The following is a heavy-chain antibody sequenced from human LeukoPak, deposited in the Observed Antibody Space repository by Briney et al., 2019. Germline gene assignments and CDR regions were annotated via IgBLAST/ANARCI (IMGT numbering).Heavy chain of an antibody. Sequence: SETLSLTCTVSGGSISSYYWSWIRQPPGKGLEWIGYIYYSGGTNYNPSLKSRVTISVDTSKNQFSLKLSSVTAADTAVYYCARELLRHDILTGSYFDYWGQGTLVTVSS. V-gene: IGHV4-59*01. J-gene: IGHJ4*02. D-gene: IGHD3-9*01. CDR3: ARELLRHDILTGSYFDY. CDR1: GGSISSYY. CDR2: IYYSGGT.